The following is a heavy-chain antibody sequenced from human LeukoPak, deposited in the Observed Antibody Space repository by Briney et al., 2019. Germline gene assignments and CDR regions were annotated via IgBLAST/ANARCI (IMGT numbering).Heavy chain of an antibody. CDR1: GGTFSSYA. CDR2: IIPIFGTA. D-gene: IGHD4-17*01. V-gene: IGHV1-69*13. J-gene: IGHJ4*02. Sequence: GASVKVSCKASGGTFSSYAISWVRQAPGQGLEWMGGIIPIFGTANYAQKFQGRVTITAGESTSTAYMELSSLRSEDTAVYYCASSYGDYVLWVYWGQGTLVTVSS. CDR3: ASSYGDYVLWVY.